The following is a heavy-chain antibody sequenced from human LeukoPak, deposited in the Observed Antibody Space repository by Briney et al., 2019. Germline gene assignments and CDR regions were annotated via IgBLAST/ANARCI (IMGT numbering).Heavy chain of an antibody. J-gene: IGHJ4*02. CDR3: ARGLDYYDSSGYHY. D-gene: IGHD3-22*01. CDR2: INHSGST. Sequence: SETLSLTCAVYGGSFSGYYWSWIRQPPGKGLEWIGEINHSGSTNYNPSLKSRVTISVDTSKNQFSLKLSSVTAADTAVYYCARGLDYYDSSGYHYWGQGTLVTVSS. V-gene: IGHV4-34*01. CDR1: GGSFSGYY.